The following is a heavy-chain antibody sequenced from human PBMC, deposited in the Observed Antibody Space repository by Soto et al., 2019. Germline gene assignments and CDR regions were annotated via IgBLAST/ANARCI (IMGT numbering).Heavy chain of an antibody. V-gene: IGHV2-5*02. D-gene: IGHD5-18*01. J-gene: IGHJ1*01. CDR3: ALTWIQGDFPH. CDR1: GFSLSTSGVG. CDR2: IYWDDDN. Sequence: QITLKESGPTLVKPTQTLTLTCTFSGFSLSTSGVGVGWIRQPPGKALEWLALIYWDDDNRYSPSLKSRLTITKDTSKNQVVLTMTNMDPVDTATYYCALTWIQGDFPHWGQGTLVTVSS.